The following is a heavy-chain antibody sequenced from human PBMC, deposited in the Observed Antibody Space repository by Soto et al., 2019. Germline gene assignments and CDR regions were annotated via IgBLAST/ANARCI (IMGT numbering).Heavy chain of an antibody. V-gene: IGHV2-5*02. J-gene: IGHJ3*02. D-gene: IGHD2-15*01. CDR2: IYWDDDK. CDR1: GFSLSTSGVG. CDR3: AHRVVATEVRAFDI. Sequence: QITLKESGPTLVKPTQTRTLTCTFSGFSLSTSGVGVGCIRQPPGKALEWLALIYWDDDKHYFPSLKSGLTTTKDPSKNQVVLTMTNMDPVDTATYFCAHRVVATEVRAFDIWGQGTMLTVSS.